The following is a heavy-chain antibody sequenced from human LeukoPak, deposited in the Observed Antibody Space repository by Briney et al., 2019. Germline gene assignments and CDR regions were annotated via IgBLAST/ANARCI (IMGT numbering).Heavy chain of an antibody. V-gene: IGHV4-34*01. Sequence: KPSETLSLTCAVYGGSFSGYYWSWIRQSPGKGLEWIGEINHSGSTNYSPSLKSRVTISVDTSKNQFSLKLSSVTAADTAVYYCARHSSIAAPYYYYGMDVWGQGTTVTVSS. CDR1: GGSFSGYY. CDR2: INHSGST. D-gene: IGHD6-6*01. CDR3: ARHSSIAAPYYYYGMDV. J-gene: IGHJ6*02.